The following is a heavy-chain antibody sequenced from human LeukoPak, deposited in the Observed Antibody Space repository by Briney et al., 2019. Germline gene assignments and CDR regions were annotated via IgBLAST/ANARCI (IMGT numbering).Heavy chain of an antibody. CDR1: GYTFTGYY. CDR2: INPNSGGT. V-gene: IGHV1-2*02. Sequence: ASVKVSCKASGYTFTGYYMHWVRQAPGQGLEWMGWINPNSGGTNYAQKFQGRVTMTRDTSISTAYMELSSLRSEDTAVYYCARADSGYDYDYYYYYYMDVWGKGTTVTISS. CDR3: ARADSGYDYDYYYYYYMDV. J-gene: IGHJ6*03. D-gene: IGHD5-12*01.